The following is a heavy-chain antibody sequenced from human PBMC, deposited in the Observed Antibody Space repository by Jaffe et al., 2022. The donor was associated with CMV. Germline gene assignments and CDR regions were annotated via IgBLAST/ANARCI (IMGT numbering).Heavy chain of an antibody. CDR2: INPDGSGT. J-gene: IGHJ4*02. V-gene: IGHV3-7*03. CDR1: GFNFNNCF. Sequence: EVQLVESGGGLVQPGGSLRLSCVASGFNFNNCFMNWVRQAPGKGLEWVGNINPDGSGTKYVDSVKGRFTISRDNGANSVFLQMNSLRAEDTAVYYCAAWGTAWGTAVNYWGQGTLVTVSS. CDR3: AAWGTAWGTAVNY. D-gene: IGHD3-16*01.